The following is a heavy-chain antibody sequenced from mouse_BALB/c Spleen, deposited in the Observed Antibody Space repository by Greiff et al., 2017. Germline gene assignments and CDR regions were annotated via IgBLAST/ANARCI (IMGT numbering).Heavy chain of an antibody. D-gene: IGHD1-1*01. CDR2: ISSGGSYT. J-gene: IGHJ2*01. V-gene: IGHV5-6*01. CDR1: GFTFSSYG. CDR3: ARHYYGY. Sequence: EVKLQESGGDLVKPGGSLKLSCAASGFTFSSYGMSWVRQTPDKRLEWVATISSGGSYTYYPDSVKGRFTISRDNAKNTLYLQMSSLKSEDTAMYYCARHYYGYWGQGTTLTVSS.